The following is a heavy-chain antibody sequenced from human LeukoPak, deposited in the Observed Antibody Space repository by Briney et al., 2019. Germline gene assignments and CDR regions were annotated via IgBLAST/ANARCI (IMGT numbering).Heavy chain of an antibody. CDR2: IYYSGST. Sequence: SETLSLTCTVSGGSISSSSYYWGWIRQPPGKGLEWIGSIYYSGSTNYNPSLKSRVTISVDTSKNQFSLKLSSVTAADTAVYYCARVKQQNYYGSGSSPYYYYYYRDVWGKGTTVTISS. CDR3: ARVKQQNYYGSGSSPYYYYYYRDV. J-gene: IGHJ6*03. D-gene: IGHD3-10*01. CDR1: GGSISSSSYY. V-gene: IGHV4-39*07.